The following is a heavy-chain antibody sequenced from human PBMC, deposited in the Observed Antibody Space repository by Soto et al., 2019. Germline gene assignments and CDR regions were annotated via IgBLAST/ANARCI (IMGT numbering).Heavy chain of an antibody. J-gene: IGHJ5*02. CDR1: GASITGYY. CDR3: ARENGGNSNWFDP. V-gene: IGHV4-59*01. CDR2: ISYSGST. Sequence: SETLSLSCTVSGASITGYYWSWIRQPPGKGLEYIGYISYSGSTNYNPSLKSRVTISLDTSKNQFSLKLSSVTAADTAVYYCARENGGNSNWFDPWGQGTLVTVSS. D-gene: IGHD3-16*01.